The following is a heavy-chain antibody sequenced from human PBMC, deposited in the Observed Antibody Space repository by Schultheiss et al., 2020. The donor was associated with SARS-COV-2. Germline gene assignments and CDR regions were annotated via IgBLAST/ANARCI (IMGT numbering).Heavy chain of an antibody. CDR3: ARDSPDDFWSGYYTGYYYYYMDV. J-gene: IGHJ6*03. CDR1: GYTFTGYY. Sequence: ASVKVSCKASGYTFTGYYMHWVRQAPGQGLEWMGWINPNSGGTNYAQKFQGRVTMTRDTSISTAYMELSRLRSDDTAVYYCARDSPDDFWSGYYTGYYYYYMDVWGKGTTVTVSS. V-gene: IGHV1-2*02. CDR2: INPNSGGT. D-gene: IGHD3-3*01.